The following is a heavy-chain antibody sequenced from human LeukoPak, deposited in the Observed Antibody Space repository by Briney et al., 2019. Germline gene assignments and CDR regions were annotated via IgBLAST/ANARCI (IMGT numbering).Heavy chain of an antibody. CDR3: ARDLLRGGYCSSTSCYMSSAGWFDP. J-gene: IGHJ5*02. Sequence: SETLSLTCAVYGGSFSGYYWSWIRQPPGKGLEWIGEINHSGSTNYNPSLKSRVTISVDTSKNQFSLKLNSVTAADTAVYYCARDLLRGGYCSSTSCYMSSAGWFDPWGQGTLVTVSS. D-gene: IGHD2-2*02. CDR2: INHSGST. V-gene: IGHV4-34*01. CDR1: GGSFSGYY.